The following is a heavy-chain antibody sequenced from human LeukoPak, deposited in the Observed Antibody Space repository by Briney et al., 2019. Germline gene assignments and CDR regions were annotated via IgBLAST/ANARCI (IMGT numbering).Heavy chain of an antibody. V-gene: IGHV4-59*01. CDR1: GGSISSYY. CDR3: AGGGYYYDSSGYWGAFDI. J-gene: IGHJ3*02. CDR2: IYYRGST. Sequence: SETLSLTCTVSGGSISSYYWSWIRQPPGKGLEWIGYIYYRGSTNYNPSLKSRVTISVDTSKNQFSLRLSSVTAADTAVYYCAGGGYYYDSSGYWGAFDIWGQGTMVTVSS. D-gene: IGHD3-22*01.